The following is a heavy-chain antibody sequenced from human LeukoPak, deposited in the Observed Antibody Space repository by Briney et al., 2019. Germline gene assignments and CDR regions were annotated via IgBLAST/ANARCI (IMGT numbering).Heavy chain of an antibody. CDR2: ISSSGSTI. Sequence: GGSLRLSCAASGFTFSSYEMNWVRQAPGKGLEWVSYISSSGSTIYYADSVKGRFTISRDNAKNSLYLQMNSLRAEDTAVYYCARVDYYGSGSSDYWGQGTLVTVSS. D-gene: IGHD3-10*01. V-gene: IGHV3-48*03. CDR3: ARVDYYGSGSSDY. CDR1: GFTFSSYE. J-gene: IGHJ4*02.